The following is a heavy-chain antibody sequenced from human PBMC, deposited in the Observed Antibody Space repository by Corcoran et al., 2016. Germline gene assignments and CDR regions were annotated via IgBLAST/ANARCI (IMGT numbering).Heavy chain of an antibody. Sequence: QVTLKESGPVLVKPTETLTLTCTVSGFSLSNARMGVSWIRQPPGKALEWLAHIFSNDEKSYSASLKSRLTISKDTSKSQVVLTMTNMDPVETAAYSCARIPVYGNYVRRRLCCAFDIWGQGTMVTVSS. CDR1: GFSLSNARMG. V-gene: IGHV2-26*01. J-gene: IGHJ3*02. D-gene: IGHD4-17*01. CDR3: ARIPVYGNYVRRRLCCAFDI. CDR2: IFSNDEK.